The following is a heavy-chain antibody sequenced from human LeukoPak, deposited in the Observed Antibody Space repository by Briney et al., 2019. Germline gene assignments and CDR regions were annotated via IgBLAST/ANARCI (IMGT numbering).Heavy chain of an antibody. V-gene: IGHV4-59*01. Sequence: SETLSLTCTVSSGSISSYYWSWIRQPPGRGLEWIGYIYYSGSTNYNPSLKSRVTITVDTSKNQFSLKLSSVTAADTAMNYRARAPPRWRSYGSYYYYTYVSSKGTTVTVSS. J-gene: IGHJ6*03. CDR3: ARAPPRWRSYGSYYYYTYV. CDR1: SGSISSYY. CDR2: IYYSGST. D-gene: IGHD5-18*01.